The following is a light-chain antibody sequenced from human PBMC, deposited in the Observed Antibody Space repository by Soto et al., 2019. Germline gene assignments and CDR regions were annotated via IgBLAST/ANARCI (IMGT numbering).Light chain of an antibody. CDR2: GAS. CDR3: QQYDNLPLT. V-gene: IGKV3-15*01. Sequence: AWYQQRPGRAPRVLIFGASSRAAGVPDRFSGSGSGTDFTLTINSLQSEDFAVYFCQQYDNLPLTFGPGTKVDIK. J-gene: IGKJ3*01.